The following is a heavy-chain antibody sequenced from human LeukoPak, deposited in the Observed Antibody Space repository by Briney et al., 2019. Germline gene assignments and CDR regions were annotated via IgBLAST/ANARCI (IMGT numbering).Heavy chain of an antibody. CDR2: ISYDGSNK. CDR3: ARVRHYYDSSGLPQY. D-gene: IGHD3-22*01. J-gene: IGHJ4*02. Sequence: GGSLRLSCAASGFTFSSYGMHWVRQAPGKGLEWVAVISYDGSNKYYADSVKGRFTISRDNSKNTLYLQMNSLRAEDTAVYYCARVRHYYDSSGLPQYWGQGTLVTVSS. CDR1: GFTFSSYG. V-gene: IGHV3-30*19.